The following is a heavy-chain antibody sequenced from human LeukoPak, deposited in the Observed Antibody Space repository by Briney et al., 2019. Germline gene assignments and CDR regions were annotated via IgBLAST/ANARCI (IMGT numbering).Heavy chain of an antibody. Sequence: ASVRVSCKASGDTFTVYYMHWGPQAPGQGVERMGWINPNSGGTNYAQKFQGRVTMTRDTSISTAYMELSRLRSDDTAVYYCASLKEYDSSGYPPLDAFDIWGQGTMVTVSS. J-gene: IGHJ3*02. D-gene: IGHD3-22*01. V-gene: IGHV1-2*02. CDR3: ASLKEYDSSGYPPLDAFDI. CDR2: INPNSGGT. CDR1: GDTFTVYY.